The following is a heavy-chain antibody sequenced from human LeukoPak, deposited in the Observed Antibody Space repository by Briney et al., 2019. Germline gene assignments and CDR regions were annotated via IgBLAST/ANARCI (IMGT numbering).Heavy chain of an antibody. CDR2: VHSSSSTI. J-gene: IGHJ4*02. D-gene: IGHD5-12*01. CDR3: ARDSGYDYFDY. Sequence: GGSLRLSCAASGFTFSSYSMNWVRQAPGKGLEWVSYVHSSSSTIYYADSVKGRFTISRDNAKNSLYLQMNSLRAEDTAVYYCARDSGYDYFDYWGQGTLVTVSS. CDR1: GFTFSSYS. V-gene: IGHV3-48*01.